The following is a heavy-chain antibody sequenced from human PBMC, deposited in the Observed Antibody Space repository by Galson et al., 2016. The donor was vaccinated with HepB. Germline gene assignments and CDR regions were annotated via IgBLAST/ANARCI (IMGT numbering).Heavy chain of an antibody. D-gene: IGHD3-10*01. CDR2: INEYNGKT. Sequence: SVKVSCKASGYSFTSYGITWVRQAPGQGLEWMGWINEYNGKTKYAQKYEGRVIMTTDRSTSTAYLELRSLRYDDTAVYYCSRDRGRDLWFGDLLHGLDVWCHGTTITVSS. CDR3: SRDRGRDLWFGDLLHGLDV. V-gene: IGHV1-18*01. CDR1: GYSFTSYG. J-gene: IGHJ6*02.